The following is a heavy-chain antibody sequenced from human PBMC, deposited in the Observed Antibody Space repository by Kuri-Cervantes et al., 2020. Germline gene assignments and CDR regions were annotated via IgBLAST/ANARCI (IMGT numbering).Heavy chain of an antibody. D-gene: IGHD6-13*01. CDR1: GYTFTGYY. J-gene: IGHJ5*02. CDR2: MNPNSGNT. CDR3: ALTVIAAPFDP. Sequence: ASVKVSCKASGYTFTGYYMHLVRQAPGQGLEWMGWMNPNSGNTGYAQKFQGRVTMTRNNSISTAYMELSSLRSEDTAVYYCALTVIAAPFDPWGQGTLVTVSS. V-gene: IGHV1-8*02.